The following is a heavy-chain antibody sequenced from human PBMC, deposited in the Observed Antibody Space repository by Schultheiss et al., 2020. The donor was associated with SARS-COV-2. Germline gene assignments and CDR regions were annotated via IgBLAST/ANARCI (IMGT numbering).Heavy chain of an antibody. CDR2: IYYSGST. V-gene: IGHV4-39*01. Sequence: GSLRLSCTVSGGSISSSSYYWGWIRQPPGKGLEWIGSIYYSGSTYYNPSLKSRVTISVDTSKNQFSLKLSSVTAADTAVYYCARANQLLYDYYYYGMDVWGQGTTVTVSS. J-gene: IGHJ6*02. D-gene: IGHD2-2*02. CDR1: GGSISSSSYY. CDR3: ARANQLLYDYYYYGMDV.